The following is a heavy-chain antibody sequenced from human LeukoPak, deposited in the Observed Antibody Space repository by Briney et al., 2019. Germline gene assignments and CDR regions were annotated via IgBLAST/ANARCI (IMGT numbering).Heavy chain of an antibody. V-gene: IGHV3-23*01. D-gene: IGHD3-22*01. CDR1: GFTFSSYA. CDR2: ISGSGGST. CDR3: ARDLELVYYDSSGYDY. Sequence: PAGGSLRLSCAASGFTFSSYAMSWVRQAPGKGLEWVSAISGSGGSTYYADSVKGRFTISRDNAKNTLYLQMNSLRAEDTAVYYCARDLELVYYDSSGYDYWGQGTLVIVSS. J-gene: IGHJ4*02.